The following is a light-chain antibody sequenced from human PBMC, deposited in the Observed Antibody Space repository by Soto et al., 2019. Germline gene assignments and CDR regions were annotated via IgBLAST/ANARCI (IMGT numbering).Light chain of an antibody. CDR2: KAS. Sequence: DIQMTQSPSTLSASIGDRVTITCRASQSISNWLAWYQQKPGKAPKVLSYKASSLESGVPSTFSGSGSGTEFTLTISSLQPDDFAIYFCQQYNSYPYTFGQGTKLQIK. CDR3: QQYNSYPYT. CDR1: QSISNW. V-gene: IGKV1-5*03. J-gene: IGKJ2*01.